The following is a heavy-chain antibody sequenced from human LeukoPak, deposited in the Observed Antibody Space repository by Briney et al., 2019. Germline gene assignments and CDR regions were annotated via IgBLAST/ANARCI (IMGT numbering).Heavy chain of an antibody. CDR2: ISGTGGST. V-gene: IGHV3-23*01. CDR3: AKVWFGEDTYLDF. Sequence: GGSLRLSCAAFGFTFSSYAMSWVRQAPGKGLEWVSGISGTGGSTYYADSVKGRFTISRDNSKNTLYLQINSLRAEDTAVYFCAKVWFGEDTYLDFWGQGTLVTVSS. CDR1: GFTFSSYA. D-gene: IGHD3-10*01. J-gene: IGHJ4*02.